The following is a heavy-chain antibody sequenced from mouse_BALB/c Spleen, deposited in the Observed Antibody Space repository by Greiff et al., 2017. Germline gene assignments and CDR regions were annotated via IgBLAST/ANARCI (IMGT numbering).Heavy chain of an antibody. V-gene: IGHV5-6-3*01. Sequence: EVQRVESGGGLVQPGGSLKLSCAASGFTFSSYGMSWVRQTPDKRLELVATINSNGGSTYYPDSVKGRFTISRDNAKNTLYLQMSSLKSEDTAMYYCARDPYYRYDAFAYWGQGTLVTVSA. CDR2: INSNGGST. CDR1: GFTFSSYG. CDR3: ARDPYYRYDAFAY. D-gene: IGHD2-14*01. J-gene: IGHJ3*01.